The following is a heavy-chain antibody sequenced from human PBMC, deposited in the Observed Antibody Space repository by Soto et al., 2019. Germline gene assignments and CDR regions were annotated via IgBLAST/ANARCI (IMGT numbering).Heavy chain of an antibody. CDR1: GFTFSNAW. CDR3: TTVHFYYYYGMDV. J-gene: IGHJ6*02. CDR2: IKSKTDGGTT. Sequence: GGSLRLSXAASGFTFSNAWMSWVRQAPGKGLEWVGRIKSKTDGGTTDYAASVKGRSTISRDDSKNTLYLQMNSLKTEDTAVYYCTTVHFYYYYGMDVWGQGTTVTVSS. V-gene: IGHV3-15*01.